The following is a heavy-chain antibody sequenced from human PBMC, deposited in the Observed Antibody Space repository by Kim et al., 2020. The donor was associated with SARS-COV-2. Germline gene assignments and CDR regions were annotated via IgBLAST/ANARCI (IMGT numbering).Heavy chain of an antibody. V-gene: IGHV4-39*01. CDR3: ARFKAPSNFYSSGWFCDS. D-gene: IGHD6-25*01. J-gene: IGHJ4*02. CDR1: GDSISRSGYY. Sequence: SETLSLTCNVSGDSISRSGYYWGWIRQTPGKALEWLGNMYYTGSTYDNPSLKSRLTLSVDRSKNQFSLNLNSVTAADTAVYYCARFKAPSNFYSSGWFCDSWGQGALVTVSS. CDR2: MYYTGST.